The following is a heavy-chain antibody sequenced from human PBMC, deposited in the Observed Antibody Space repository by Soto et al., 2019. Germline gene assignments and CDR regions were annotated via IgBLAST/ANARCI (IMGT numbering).Heavy chain of an antibody. J-gene: IGHJ3*02. CDR2: ISGSGGST. CDR3: AKRDTSSWPRGAFDI. Sequence: EVQLLESGGGLVQPGGSLRLSCAASEFTFSSYAMTWVRQAPGKGLEWVTGISGSGGSTYYADSVKGRFTISRDTSKSMLYLQMKSLRAEDTAVYYCAKRDTSSWPRGAFDIWGQGTMISVSS. V-gene: IGHV3-23*01. CDR1: EFTFSSYA. D-gene: IGHD6-13*01.